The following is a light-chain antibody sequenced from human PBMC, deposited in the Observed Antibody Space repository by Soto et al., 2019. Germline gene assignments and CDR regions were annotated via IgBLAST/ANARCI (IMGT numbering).Light chain of an antibody. V-gene: IGKV1-8*01. CDR2: AAS. J-gene: IGKJ3*01. CDR3: QQYYSDPLT. CDR1: QGISSY. Sequence: AIRMTQSPSSFSASTGDRVTITCRASQGISSYLAWYQQKPGKAPKLLIYAASTLQSGVPSRFSGSGSGTDFTLTISCLQSEDFATYYCQQYYSDPLTFGHGTKVDIK.